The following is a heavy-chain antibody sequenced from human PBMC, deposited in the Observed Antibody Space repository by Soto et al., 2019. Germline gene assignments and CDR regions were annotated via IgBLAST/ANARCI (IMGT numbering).Heavy chain of an antibody. D-gene: IGHD3-22*01. CDR3: ARPLLPDYYDSSVGAFAI. CDR2: IDPSDSYT. V-gene: IGHV5-10-1*01. J-gene: IGHJ3*02. CDR1: GYSFTSYW. Sequence: GESLKISCKGSGYSFTSYWISWVRQMPGKGLEWMGRIDPSDSYTNYSPSFQGHVTISADKSISTAYLQWSSLKASDTAMYYCARPLLPDYYDSSVGAFAIWGQGTMVTVSS.